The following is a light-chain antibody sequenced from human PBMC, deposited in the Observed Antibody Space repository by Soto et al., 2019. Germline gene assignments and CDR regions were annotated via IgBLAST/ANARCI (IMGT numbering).Light chain of an antibody. CDR3: QQRSNWPVT. Sequence: EIVLTQSAATLSLSPGDRVTLSCRASQSVSTYLAWYQQKPGQPPSRLIYDASNRATGIPARFSGSGSGTDFSLTISSLAPEDFAVYYCQQRSNWPVTFGQGTNVEI. J-gene: IGKJ1*01. CDR1: QSVSTY. V-gene: IGKV3-11*01. CDR2: DAS.